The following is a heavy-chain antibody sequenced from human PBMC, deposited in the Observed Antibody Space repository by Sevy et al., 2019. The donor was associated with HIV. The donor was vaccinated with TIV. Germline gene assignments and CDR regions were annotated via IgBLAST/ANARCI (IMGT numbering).Heavy chain of an antibody. J-gene: IGHJ4*02. V-gene: IGHV6-1*01. D-gene: IGHD6-13*01. CDR2: TYYRSKGYN. CDR1: GDSVSSNSAT. Sequence: SQTLSLTCAISGDSVSSNSATWSWIRQSPSRGLEWLGRTYYRSKGYNDYAVSVKSRITINPDTSKNQFSLQLNSVTPEDTAVYYCARIEYSSTWYFDYWGQGTLVTVSS. CDR3: ARIEYSSTWYFDY.